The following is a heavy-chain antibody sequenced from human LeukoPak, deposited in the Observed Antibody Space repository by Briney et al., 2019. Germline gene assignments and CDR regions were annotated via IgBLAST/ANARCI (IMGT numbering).Heavy chain of an antibody. CDR3: ARGFATVTSPLGY. CDR1: GGSNSSYY. J-gene: IGHJ4*02. Sequence: SETLSLTCTVSGGSNSSYYWSWIRQPPGKGLEWIGYIYYSGSTNYNPSLKSRVTISVDTSKNQFSLKLSSVTAADTAMYYCARGFATVTSPLGYWGQGTLVTVSS. CDR2: IYYSGST. D-gene: IGHD4-17*01. V-gene: IGHV4-59*12.